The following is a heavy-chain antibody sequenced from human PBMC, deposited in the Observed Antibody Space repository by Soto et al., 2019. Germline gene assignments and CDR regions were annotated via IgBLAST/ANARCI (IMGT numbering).Heavy chain of an antibody. CDR2: IWYDGSNP. D-gene: IGHD6-13*01. V-gene: IGHV3-33*01. Sequence: QVQLVESGGGVVQPGRSLRLSCAASGFTFSHYAIHWVRQAPGKGLEWVAVIWYDGSNPFYADSVKGRFSISRDNSKNTLYLQMNSLRAEDTAVYYCVRARSTRPSYFDYWGQGNLVTVSS. J-gene: IGHJ4*02. CDR1: GFTFSHYA. CDR3: VRARSTRPSYFDY.